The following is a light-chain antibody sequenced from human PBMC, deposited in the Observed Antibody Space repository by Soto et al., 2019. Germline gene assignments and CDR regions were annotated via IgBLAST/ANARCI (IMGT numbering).Light chain of an antibody. V-gene: IGKV1-13*02. CDR1: EVISSA. J-gene: IGKJ3*01. CDR3: QHFSSYPFT. CDR2: DAS. Sequence: AIQLTQSPSSLSASVGDRVTITCWASEVISSALAWYQQKPGRSPNLLISDASYLEGGVPSRFSGSGSGTDFTLTISSLQPEDFATYYCQHFSSYPFTFGPGTTVDVK.